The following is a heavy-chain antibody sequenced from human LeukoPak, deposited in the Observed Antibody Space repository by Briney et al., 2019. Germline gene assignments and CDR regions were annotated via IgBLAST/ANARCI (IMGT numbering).Heavy chain of an antibody. CDR3: AKATGTLGQ. J-gene: IGHJ4*02. V-gene: IGHV3-23*01. CDR1: GFTFSSYA. Sequence: GGSLRLSCAASGFTFSSYAMSWVRQAPGKGLEWVSTISNSDGNTYYADSVKGRFTISRDISKSTLYLQMNSLTVADTAIYYCAKATGTLGQWGQGALVTVSS. CDR2: ISNSDGNT. D-gene: IGHD1-1*01.